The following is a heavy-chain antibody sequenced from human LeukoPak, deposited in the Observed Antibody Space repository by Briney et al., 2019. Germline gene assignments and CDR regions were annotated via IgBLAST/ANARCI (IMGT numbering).Heavy chain of an antibody. CDR1: GFTFDDYA. J-gene: IGHJ3*02. V-gene: IGHV3-9*03. Sequence: PGGSLRLSCAASGFTFDDYAMHWVRQAPGKGLEWASGISWNSGSIGYADSVKGRFTISRDNAKNSLYLQMNSLRAEDMALYYCAKDYSGSFDAFDIWGQGTMVTASS. CDR3: AKDYSGSFDAFDI. CDR2: ISWNSGSI. D-gene: IGHD1-26*01.